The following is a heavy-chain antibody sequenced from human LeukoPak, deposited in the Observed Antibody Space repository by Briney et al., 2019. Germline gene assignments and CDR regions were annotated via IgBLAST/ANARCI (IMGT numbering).Heavy chain of an antibody. CDR1: GCSISSYC. V-gene: IGHV4-59*01. Sequence: PSETLSLTCTVSGCSISSYCRSWVRQPPGKGLEWIGYIYNSGSNNYNPSLNSRVTISVDTSKNQFSLMLSSVTAADTGVYYCARGGVYDCDNYCDYGGQRTLVTVSS. CDR2: IYNSGSN. J-gene: IGHJ4*02. D-gene: IGHD5/OR15-5a*01. CDR3: ARGGVYDCDNYCDY.